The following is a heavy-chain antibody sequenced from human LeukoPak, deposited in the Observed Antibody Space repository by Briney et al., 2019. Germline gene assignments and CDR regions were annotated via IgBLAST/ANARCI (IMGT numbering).Heavy chain of an antibody. Sequence: PGGSLRLSCEGSGFTFRNYAIHWVRQAPGKGLEWVAVISYDVSVTYYADPVKGRFTISRDNSKNSVFLQMNSLRVDDTGVYYCARGFSSSWMSFDSWGQGTLVSVSS. J-gene: IGHJ4*02. CDR1: GFTFRNYA. CDR2: ISYDVSVT. V-gene: IGHV3-30*04. D-gene: IGHD6-13*01. CDR3: ARGFSSSWMSFDS.